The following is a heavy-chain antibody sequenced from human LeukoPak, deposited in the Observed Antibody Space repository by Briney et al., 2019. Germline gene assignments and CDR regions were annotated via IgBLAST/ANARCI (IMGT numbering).Heavy chain of an antibody. V-gene: IGHV3-53*01. J-gene: IGHJ3*01. CDR3: ARGQYASGAFDF. D-gene: IGHD2-2*01. CDR1: GFTVNNYY. Sequence: GGSLRLSCAASGFTVNNYYMSWVRQAPGKGLEWVSVIYSGGSTIYADSVKGRFTISRDNAKNTLYLQMNSLRAEDTAVYYCARGQYASGAFDFWGQGRMASVSS. CDR2: IYSGGST.